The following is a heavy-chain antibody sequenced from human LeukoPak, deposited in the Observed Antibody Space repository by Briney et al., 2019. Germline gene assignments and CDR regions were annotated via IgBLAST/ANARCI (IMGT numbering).Heavy chain of an antibody. Sequence: ASVKVSCKASGYTFTGYSMHWVRQAPGQGLEWMGRINPNSGGTNYAQKFQGRVTMTRDTSISTASMELSRLRSDDTAVYYCARAPSSSWSNYNYFDYWGQGTLVTVSS. CDR3: ARAPSSSWSNYNYFDY. V-gene: IGHV1-2*06. J-gene: IGHJ4*02. CDR1: GYTFTGYS. CDR2: INPNSGGT. D-gene: IGHD6-13*01.